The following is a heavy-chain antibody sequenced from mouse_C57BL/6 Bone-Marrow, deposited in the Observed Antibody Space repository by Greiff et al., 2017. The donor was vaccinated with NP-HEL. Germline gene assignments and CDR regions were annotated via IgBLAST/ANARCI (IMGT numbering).Heavy chain of an antibody. J-gene: IGHJ2*01. CDR1: GFTFSDYY. V-gene: IGHV5-12*01. CDR3: ARHLYYGNFDY. Sequence: EVHLVESGGGLVQPGGSLKLSCAASGFTFSDYYMYWVRQTPEKRLEWVAYISNGGGSTYYPDTVKGRFTISRDNAKNTLYLQMSRLKSEDTAMYYCARHLYYGNFDYWGQGTTLTVSS. CDR2: ISNGGGST. D-gene: IGHD1-1*02.